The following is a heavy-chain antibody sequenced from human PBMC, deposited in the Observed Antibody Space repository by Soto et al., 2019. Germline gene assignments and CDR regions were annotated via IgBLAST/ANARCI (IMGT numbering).Heavy chain of an antibody. V-gene: IGHV3-15*07. D-gene: IGHD6-19*01. CDR3: TTDSPVAGGGPL. J-gene: IGHJ4*02. CDR2: IKSKAAGGTT. Sequence: EVQLVESGGGLVKPGGSLRLSCAASGFTFSEAWMNWVRQAPGKGLEWVGRIKSKAAGGTTDYVAPVKGRFTISRDDSPNTLFLQMTSLKTEDHAVYYCTTDSPVAGGGPLWGQGTLVTVSS. CDR1: GFTFSEAW.